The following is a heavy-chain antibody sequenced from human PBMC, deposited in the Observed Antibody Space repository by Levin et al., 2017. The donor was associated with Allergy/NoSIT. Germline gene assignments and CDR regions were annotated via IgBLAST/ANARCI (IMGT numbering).Heavy chain of an antibody. CDR1: GYSFTSYW. D-gene: IGHD3-9*01. J-gene: IGHJ6*03. Sequence: GESLKISCKGSGYSFTSYWIGWVRQMPGKGLEWMGIIYPGDSDTRYSPSFQGQVTISADKSISTAYLQWSSLKASDTAMYYCARLNILSGYYRVYYYYYMDVWGKGTTVTVSS. CDR2: IYPGDSDT. CDR3: ARLNILSGYYRVYYYYYMDV. V-gene: IGHV5-51*01.